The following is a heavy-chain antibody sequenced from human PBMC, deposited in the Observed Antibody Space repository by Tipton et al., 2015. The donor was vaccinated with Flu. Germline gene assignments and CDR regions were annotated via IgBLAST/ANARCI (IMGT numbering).Heavy chain of an antibody. CDR2: IKQDGSEQ. V-gene: IGHV3-7*01. J-gene: IGHJ3*02. CDR1: GFTFSSYW. CDR3: ATKGGSRPKDASAI. Sequence: SLRLSCAASGFTFSSYWMSWVRQAPVKGLERVANIKQDGSEQNYVDSVKGRFTISRDNAKNSLYLQMNSLRAEDTAVYYCATKGGSRPKDASAIWGQGEMVTVSS. D-gene: IGHD2-15*01.